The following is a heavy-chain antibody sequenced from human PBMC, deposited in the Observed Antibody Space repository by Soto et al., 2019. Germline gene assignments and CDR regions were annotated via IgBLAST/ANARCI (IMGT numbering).Heavy chain of an antibody. Sequence: GGSLRLSCAASGFTFSSYGMHWVRQAPGKGLEWVAVIWYDGSNKYYADSVKGRFTIARDNSKNTLYLQMNSLRAEDTAVYYCARDGYYDFWSGYYPNWFDPWGQGTLVTVSS. J-gene: IGHJ5*02. V-gene: IGHV3-33*01. CDR1: GFTFSSYG. CDR2: IWYDGSNK. D-gene: IGHD3-3*01. CDR3: ARDGYYDFWSGYYPNWFDP.